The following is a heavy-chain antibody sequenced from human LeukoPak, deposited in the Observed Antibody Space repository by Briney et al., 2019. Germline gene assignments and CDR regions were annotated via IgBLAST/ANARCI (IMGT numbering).Heavy chain of an antibody. CDR2: INPDSGGT. J-gene: IGHJ5*02. Sequence: GASVKVSCKASGYTFTDYYMHWVRQAPGQGLEWMGWINPDSGGTNYAQNFQGRVTMTRDTSISTAYMELSRLRSDDTAVYSCARELATGTTVWFDPWGQGTLVTVSS. V-gene: IGHV1-2*02. CDR1: GYTFTDYY. D-gene: IGHD1-1*01. CDR3: ARELATGTTVWFDP.